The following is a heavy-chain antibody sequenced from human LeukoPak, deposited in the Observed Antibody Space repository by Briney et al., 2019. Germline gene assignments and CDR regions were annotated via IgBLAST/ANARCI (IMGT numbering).Heavy chain of an antibody. CDR3: VAGPLIVVVVAANPSPHFDY. D-gene: IGHD2-15*01. Sequence: GGSLRLSCAASGFTFSSYEMNWVRQAPGKGLEWVSYISSSGSTIYYADSVKGRFTISRDNAKNSLYLQMNSLRAEDTAVYYSVAGPLIVVVVAANPSPHFDYWGQGTLVTVSS. V-gene: IGHV3-48*03. CDR2: ISSSGSTI. CDR1: GFTFSSYE. J-gene: IGHJ4*02.